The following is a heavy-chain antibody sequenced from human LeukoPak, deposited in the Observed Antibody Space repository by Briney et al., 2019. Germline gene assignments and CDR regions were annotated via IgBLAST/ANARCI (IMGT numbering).Heavy chain of an antibody. V-gene: IGHV3-7*01. J-gene: IGHJ4*02. D-gene: IGHD2-2*01. CDR2: MNLDGSET. CDR3: ARSLSPPVTNY. CDR1: GFTFSDHW. Sequence: GGSLRLSCAASGFTFSDHWMNWVRQAPGKGLEWVANMNLDGSETYYINSVKGRFTISRDNAKNTLYLQLGSLRAEDTAVYYCARSLSPPVTNYWGQGTLVTVSS.